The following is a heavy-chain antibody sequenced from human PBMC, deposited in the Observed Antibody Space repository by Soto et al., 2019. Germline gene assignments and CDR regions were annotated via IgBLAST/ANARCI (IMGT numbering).Heavy chain of an antibody. Sequence: PSETLSLTCTVYGGSFSGYYWSWIHQPPGKGLEWIGEINHSGSTNYNPSLKSRVTISVDTSKNQFSLKLNSVTAADTAVYFCARGRVSSGWYRDYWGQGTLVTVSS. D-gene: IGHD6-19*01. CDR2: INHSGST. V-gene: IGHV4-34*01. CDR1: GGSFSGYY. J-gene: IGHJ4*02. CDR3: ARGRVSSGWYRDY.